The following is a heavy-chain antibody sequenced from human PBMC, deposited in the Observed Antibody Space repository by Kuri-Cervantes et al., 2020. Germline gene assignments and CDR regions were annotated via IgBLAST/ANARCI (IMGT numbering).Heavy chain of an antibody. Sequence: LRLSCTVSGGSISSGDYYWSWIRQPPGKALEWLAHIFSNDEKSYSTSLKSRLTISKDTSKSQVVLTMTNMDPVDTATYYCARSYDYVWGSYRWDYWGQGTLVTVSS. D-gene: IGHD3-16*02. CDR3: ARSYDYVWGSYRWDY. CDR2: IFSNDEK. CDR1: GGSISSGDYY. V-gene: IGHV2-26*01. J-gene: IGHJ4*02.